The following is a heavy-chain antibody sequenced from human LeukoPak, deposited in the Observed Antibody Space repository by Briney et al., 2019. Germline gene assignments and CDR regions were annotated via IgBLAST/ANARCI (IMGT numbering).Heavy chain of an antibody. CDR1: GYTFTSYG. J-gene: IGHJ3*02. D-gene: IGHD3-22*01. CDR2: ISAYNGNT. Sequence: ASVEVSCKASGYTFTSYGISWVRQAPGQGLEWMGWISAYNGNTNYAQKLQGRVTMTTDTSTSTAYMELRSLRSDDTAVYYCARARRRPRYVHYDSSGPTGDAFDIWGQGTMVTVSS. V-gene: IGHV1-18*01. CDR3: ARARRRPRYVHYDSSGPTGDAFDI.